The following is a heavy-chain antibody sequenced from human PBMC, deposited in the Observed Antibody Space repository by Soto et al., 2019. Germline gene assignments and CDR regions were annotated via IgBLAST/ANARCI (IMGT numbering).Heavy chain of an antibody. Sequence: ASVKVSCKASGYTFTSYYMHWVRQAPGQGLEWMGIINPSGGSTSYAQKFQGRVTMTRDTSTSTVYMELSSLRSEDTAVYYCARGKRAGGTMIVVVIEAWFDPWGQGTLVTVSS. V-gene: IGHV1-46*01. J-gene: IGHJ5*02. CDR2: INPSGGST. CDR1: GYTFTSYY. D-gene: IGHD3-22*01. CDR3: ARGKRAGGTMIVVVIEAWFDP.